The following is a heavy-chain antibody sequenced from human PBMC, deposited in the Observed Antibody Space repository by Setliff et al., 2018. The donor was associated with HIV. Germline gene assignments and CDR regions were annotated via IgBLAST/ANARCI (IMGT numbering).Heavy chain of an antibody. Sequence: SETLSLTCTVSGGSISSHYWSWIRQPPGKGLEWIGHIYTSGSTNYNPSLKSRVTMSVGTSKNQFSLKVRSVTAADTAVYYCARQVTVVGYFETAAGSFNYWGPGTLVTVSS. CDR3: ARQVTVVGYFETAAGSFNY. CDR1: GGSISSHY. D-gene: IGHD2-21*01. V-gene: IGHV4-59*08. J-gene: IGHJ4*02. CDR2: IYTSGST.